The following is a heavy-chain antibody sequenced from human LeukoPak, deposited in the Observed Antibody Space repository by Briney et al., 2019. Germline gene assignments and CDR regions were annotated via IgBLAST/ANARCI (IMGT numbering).Heavy chain of an antibody. Sequence: PGGSLRLSCAASGFTLSTYWIHWVRQAPGKGLVWVSRINSDGSSATYADSVKGRFTISRDNAKNTVYLQMNSLRVEDTAVYFCTSRNGSGDYWGQGSPVTVSS. D-gene: IGHD3-10*01. CDR2: INSDGSSA. J-gene: IGHJ4*02. CDR1: GFTLSTYW. V-gene: IGHV3-74*01. CDR3: TSRNGSGDY.